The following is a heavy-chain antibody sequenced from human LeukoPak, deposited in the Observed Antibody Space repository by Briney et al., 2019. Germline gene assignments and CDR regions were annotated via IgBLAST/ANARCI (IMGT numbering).Heavy chain of an antibody. V-gene: IGHV4-38-2*01. CDR2: VYHSGST. D-gene: IGHD3-10*01. CDR3: VRNNTMVRGVARFNLFDP. J-gene: IGHJ5*02. CDR1: GYSISNGDY. Sequence: KPSETLSLTCAVSGYSISNGDYWGWIRQPPGKGLEWIGSVYHSGSTSCNPSLKSRVTISVDTSKNQFSLKLSSVTAADTAIYYCVRNNTMVRGVARFNLFDPWGQGTLVTVSS.